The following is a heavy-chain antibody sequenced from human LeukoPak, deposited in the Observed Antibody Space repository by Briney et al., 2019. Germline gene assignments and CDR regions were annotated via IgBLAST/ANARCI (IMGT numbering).Heavy chain of an antibody. CDR1: GFTFTSYW. CDR3: AKCGTGSNFDY. J-gene: IGHJ4*02. CDR2: LNQDGSER. D-gene: IGHD3-10*01. Sequence: GGSLRLSCVASGFTFTSYWMSWVRQTPGKGLEWVTHLNQDGSERYYVDSVKGRFTISRENVKNSLYLQMNSLRAEDTAVYYCAKCGTGSNFDYWGQGMLVTVSS. V-gene: IGHV3-7*02.